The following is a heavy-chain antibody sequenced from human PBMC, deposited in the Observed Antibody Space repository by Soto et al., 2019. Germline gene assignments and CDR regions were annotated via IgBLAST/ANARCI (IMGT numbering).Heavy chain of an antibody. Sequence: EVQLVESGGGLVKPGGSLRLSCAASGFTFSTYSMNWVRQAPGKGLEWVSSISSSSSYIYYADSVKGRFTISRDNAKNSMYMQMNSLRVEDTAVYDCARYDDSGYYWPYYYYGMDVWGQGTTVTVSS. CDR2: ISSSSSYI. CDR3: ARYDDSGYYWPYYYYGMDV. CDR1: GFTFSTYS. V-gene: IGHV3-21*01. D-gene: IGHD3-22*01. J-gene: IGHJ6*02.